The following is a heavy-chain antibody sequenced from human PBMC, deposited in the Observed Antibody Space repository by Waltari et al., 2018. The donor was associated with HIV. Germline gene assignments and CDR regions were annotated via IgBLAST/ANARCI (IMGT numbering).Heavy chain of an antibody. CDR2: MNEEATVT. V-gene: IGHV3-74*01. J-gene: IGHJ4*02. Sequence: EVPVVESGGGLVQPGGSLTLYCAASGFTLGSYWMHWVRQTPGQGLRWGSRMNEEATVTNYATSVRGRFTISRDIAKNTLYLQMHSLRADDTAVYFCARDFGGNSDYWGQGTLVTVSS. D-gene: IGHD2-21*01. CDR3: ARDFGGNSDY. CDR1: GFTLGSYW.